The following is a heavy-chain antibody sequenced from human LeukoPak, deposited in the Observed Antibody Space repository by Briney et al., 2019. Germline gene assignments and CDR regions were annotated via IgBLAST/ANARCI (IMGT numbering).Heavy chain of an antibody. CDR3: ARAPSEIGGYYPEYFRH. V-gene: IGHV3-74*01. Sequence: GGSLRLSCAASGFTFSSYWMHWVRQAPGKGLVWVSRIKSDGSTNYADSVKGRFTISRDNAKNTVSLQMNSLRAEDTGVYYCARAPSEIGGYYPEYFRHWGQGTLVTVS. D-gene: IGHD3-22*01. CDR2: IKSDGST. J-gene: IGHJ1*01. CDR1: GFTFSSYW.